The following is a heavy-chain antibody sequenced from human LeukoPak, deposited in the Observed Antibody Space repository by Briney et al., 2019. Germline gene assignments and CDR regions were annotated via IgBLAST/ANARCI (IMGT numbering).Heavy chain of an antibody. D-gene: IGHD5-12*01. CDR2: INHSGST. V-gene: IGHV4-34*01. CDR1: GGSFSGYY. J-gene: IGHJ6*02. Sequence: RPSETLSLTCAVYGGSFSGYYWSWIRQPPGKGLEWIGEINHSGSTNYNPSLKSRVTISVDTSKNQFSLKLSSVTAADTAVYYCARGAPTIVAPRLTFYGMDVWGQGTTVTVSS. CDR3: ARGAPTIVAPRLTFYGMDV.